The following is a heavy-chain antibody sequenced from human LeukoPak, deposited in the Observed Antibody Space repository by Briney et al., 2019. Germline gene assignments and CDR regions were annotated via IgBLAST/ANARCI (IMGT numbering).Heavy chain of an antibody. CDR2: IYYSGST. J-gene: IGHJ4*02. CDR1: GGSISSGGYY. Sequence: SQTLSLTCTVSGGSISSGGYYLSWIRQHPGKGLEWIGYIYYSGSTYYNPSLKSRVTISVDTSKNQFSLKLSSVTAADTAVYYCARGVNRAYYFDYWGQGTLVTVSS. V-gene: IGHV4-31*03. D-gene: IGHD1-14*01. CDR3: ARGVNRAYYFDY.